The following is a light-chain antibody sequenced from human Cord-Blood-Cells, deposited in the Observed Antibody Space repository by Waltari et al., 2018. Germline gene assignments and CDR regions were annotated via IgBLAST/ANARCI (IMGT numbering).Light chain of an antibody. Sequence: DIQMTQSPSSLSASVGDRVTITCRASQSISSYLNWYQQKPGKAPKLLIYAASSLQSGVPSRFSGSGSGTDFTLTISSQQPEDFATYYCQQSYSTPPGTFGGGTKVEIK. J-gene: IGKJ4*01. CDR1: QSISSY. CDR2: AAS. CDR3: QQSYSTPPGT. V-gene: IGKV1-39*01.